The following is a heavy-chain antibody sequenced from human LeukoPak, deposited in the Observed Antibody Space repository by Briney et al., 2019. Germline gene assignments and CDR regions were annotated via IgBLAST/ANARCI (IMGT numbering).Heavy chain of an antibody. Sequence: SETLSLTCTVSGCSISSYYWSWIRQPPGKGLEWIGYIYYSGSTNYNPSLKSRVTTSVDTSKNQFSLKLSSVTAADTAVYYCARGIVDGDFFPWFDPWGQGTLVTVSS. CDR2: IYYSGST. CDR3: ARGIVDGDFFPWFDP. J-gene: IGHJ5*02. CDR1: GCSISSYY. D-gene: IGHD2/OR15-2a*01. V-gene: IGHV4-59*01.